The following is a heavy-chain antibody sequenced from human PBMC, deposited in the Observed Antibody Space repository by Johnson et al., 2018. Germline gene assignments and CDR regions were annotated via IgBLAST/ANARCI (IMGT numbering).Heavy chain of an antibody. V-gene: IGHV4-34*01. CDR2: INHRGTT. D-gene: IGHD3-3*01. J-gene: IGHJ4*02. CDR1: GGSFTNYY. CDR3: ARSWGGCYYSYY. Sequence: QVQLQQWGAGLLKPSETLSLTCAVSGGSFTNYYWTWIRQSPEKGLEWIGEINHRGTTKSNPSLKSRVTISIDTSQNQFSLRLNSVTAADTDVYFCARSWGGCYYSYYWGQGTLVTVSS.